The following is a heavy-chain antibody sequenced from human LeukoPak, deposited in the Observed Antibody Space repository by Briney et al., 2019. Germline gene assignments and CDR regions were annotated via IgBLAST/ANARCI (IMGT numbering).Heavy chain of an antibody. CDR1: GYTFTSYA. CDR3: ARDSETLYYYDSRAYFDY. D-gene: IGHD3-22*01. CDR2: INTNTGNP. V-gene: IGHV7-4-1*02. Sequence: ASVKVSCKASGYTFTSYAMNWVRQAPGQGLEWMGWINTNTGNPTYAQGLTGRFVFSLDTSVSTAYLQISSLKAEDTAVYYCARDSETLYYYDSRAYFDYWGQGTLVTVSS. J-gene: IGHJ4*02.